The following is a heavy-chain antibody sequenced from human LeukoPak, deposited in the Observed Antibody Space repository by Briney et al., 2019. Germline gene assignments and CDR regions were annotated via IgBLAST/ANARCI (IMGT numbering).Heavy chain of an antibody. CDR3: VTEQQWLG. D-gene: IGHD6-19*01. Sequence: PGGSLRLSCAASGFTFKHAWMSWVRQAPGKGLEWVGRIKSKSDGGATDYAAPVKGRFTISGDDSKNTLSLQMNSLETEDTAVYYCVTEQQWLGWGRGTLVTVPS. CDR1: GFTFKHAW. J-gene: IGHJ4*02. CDR2: IKSKSDGGAT. V-gene: IGHV3-15*01.